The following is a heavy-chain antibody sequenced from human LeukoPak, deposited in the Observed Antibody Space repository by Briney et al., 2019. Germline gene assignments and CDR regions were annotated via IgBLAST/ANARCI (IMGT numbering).Heavy chain of an antibody. V-gene: IGHV3-21*01. J-gene: IGHJ4*02. CDR3: AREVSEGFDF. CDR2: FGTRSTSI. D-gene: IGHD3-22*01. Sequence: GGSLRLSYTASGFTFSGYSMNWIRQAPGKGLEWVSSFGTRSTSIYHAGSVKGRFAISRDNAKNSLYLQMNSLRAEDTALYYCAREVSEGFDFWGQGTLVTVSS. CDR1: GFTFSGYS.